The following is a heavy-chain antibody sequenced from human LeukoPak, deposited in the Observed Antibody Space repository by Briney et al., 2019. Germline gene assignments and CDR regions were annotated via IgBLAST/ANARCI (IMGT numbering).Heavy chain of an antibody. Sequence: GGSLRLSCAASGFTFSSYWRSWVRQPPGKGLEWVANINKDGGEKYYVDSLKGRFTISRDNAKKSLYLQMNSLRAEDTAVYYCARGGSTGTTVMISSLNYWGQGTLVTVSS. J-gene: IGHJ4*02. CDR3: ARGGSTGTTVMISSLNY. CDR1: GFTFSSYW. D-gene: IGHD1-7*01. CDR2: INKDGGEK. V-gene: IGHV3-7*04.